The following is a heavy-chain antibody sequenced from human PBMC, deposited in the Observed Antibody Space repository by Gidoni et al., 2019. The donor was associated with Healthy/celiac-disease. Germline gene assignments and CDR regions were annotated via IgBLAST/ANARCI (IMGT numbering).Heavy chain of an antibody. CDR1: GGSISSGGYS. CDR2: IYHSGST. J-gene: IGHJ4*02. D-gene: IGHD3-16*01. V-gene: IGHV4-30-2*01. Sequence: QLQLQESGSGLVKPSQTLSLTCAVSGGSISSGGYSWSWIRQPPGKGLEWIGYIYHSGSTYYNPSLKSRVTISVDRSKNQFSLKLSSVTAADTAVYYCARVYMLDDYVIPYFDYWGQGTLVTVSS. CDR3: ARVYMLDDYVIPYFDY.